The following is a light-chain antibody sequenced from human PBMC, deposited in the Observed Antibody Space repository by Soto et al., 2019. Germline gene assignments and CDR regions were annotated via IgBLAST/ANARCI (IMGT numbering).Light chain of an antibody. CDR1: QSVLHSSNNKNF. V-gene: IGKV4-1*01. CDR3: QQYYHTPPT. J-gene: IGKJ2*01. Sequence: DIVMTQSPDSLAVSLGERATINCKSSQSVLHSSNNKNFLSWYQHRPGQPPKLLIYWASTRESGVPDRFSGSGSGTDFTLTIASLQAEDVAVYYCQQYYHTPPTFGQGTKLEIK. CDR2: WAS.